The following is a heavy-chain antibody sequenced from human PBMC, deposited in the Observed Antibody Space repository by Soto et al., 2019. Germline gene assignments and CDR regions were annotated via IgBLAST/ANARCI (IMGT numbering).Heavy chain of an antibody. CDR2: IYYSGST. J-gene: IGHJ4*02. CDR3: AREGRDWNYGVDY. V-gene: IGHV4-31*03. Sequence: SETLSLTCTVSGGSISSGGYYWSWIRQHPGKGLEWIGHIYYSGSTYYSPSLKSRVTISVDTSKNQFSLKLSSVTAADTAVYYCAREGRDWNYGVDYWGQGTLVTVSS. CDR1: GGSISSGGYY. D-gene: IGHD1-7*01.